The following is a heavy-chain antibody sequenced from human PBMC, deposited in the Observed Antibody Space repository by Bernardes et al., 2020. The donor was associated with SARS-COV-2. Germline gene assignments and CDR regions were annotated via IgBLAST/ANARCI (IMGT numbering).Heavy chain of an antibody. CDR3: ARTVGVYYGSGSYPYGMDV. V-gene: IGHV4-59*08. Sequence: ETLSLTCTVSGGSISSYYWSWIRQPPGKGLEWIGYIYYSGSTNYNPSLKSRVTISVDTSKNQFSLKLSSVTAADTAVYYCARTVGVYYGSGSYPYGMDVWGQGTTVTVSS. CDR2: IYYSGST. CDR1: GGSISSYY. J-gene: IGHJ6*02. D-gene: IGHD3-10*01.